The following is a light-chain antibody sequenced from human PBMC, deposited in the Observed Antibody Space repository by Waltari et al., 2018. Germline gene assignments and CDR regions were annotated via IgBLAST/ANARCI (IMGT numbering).Light chain of an antibody. V-gene: IGLV1-51*01. CDR1: NSNIGNNY. Sequence: QSVLTQPPPVSAAPGQKVTISCSGSNSNIGNNYVSWYQQLPGTAPKPLIYDNNKRPSGIPDRFSGSKSATSATLGITGLQTGDEADYYCGTWDSSLSAVVFGGGTKLTVL. J-gene: IGLJ2*01. CDR3: GTWDSSLSAVV. CDR2: DNN.